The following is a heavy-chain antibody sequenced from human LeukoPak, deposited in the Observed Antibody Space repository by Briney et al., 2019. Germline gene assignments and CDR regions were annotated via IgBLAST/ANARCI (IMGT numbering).Heavy chain of an antibody. Sequence: PGGSLRLSCAASGFIFGNYAMSWVRQAPGKGLEWVSAIGGRYSGTYYADSVRGRFTVSRDDPKNSLYLQMNTLRAEDTAVYYCAKWGDYDTLTGYYDSDYWGQGTLVTVSS. V-gene: IGHV3-23*01. J-gene: IGHJ4*02. CDR1: GFIFGNYA. CDR3: AKWGDYDTLTGYYDSDY. CDR2: IGGRYSGT. D-gene: IGHD3-9*01.